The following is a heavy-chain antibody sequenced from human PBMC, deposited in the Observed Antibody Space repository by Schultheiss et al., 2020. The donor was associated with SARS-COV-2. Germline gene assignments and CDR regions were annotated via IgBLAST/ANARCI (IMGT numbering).Heavy chain of an antibody. D-gene: IGHD3-22*01. CDR2: ISSSGSTI. V-gene: IGHV3-48*03. J-gene: IGHJ4*02. CDR1: GFTFSSYE. CDR3: ARQVYDSSGYYYPFDY. Sequence: GGSLRLSCAASGFTFSSYEMNWVRQAPGKGLEWVSYISSSGSTIYYADSVKGRFTISRDNAKNSLYLQMNSLRAEDTAVYYCARQVYDSSGYYYPFDYWGQGTLVTVS.